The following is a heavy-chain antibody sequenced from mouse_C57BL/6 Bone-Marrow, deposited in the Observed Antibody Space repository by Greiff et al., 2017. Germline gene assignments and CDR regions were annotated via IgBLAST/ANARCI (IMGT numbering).Heavy chain of an antibody. CDR2: ILPGSGRT. V-gene: IGHV1-9*01. D-gene: IGHD1-1*02. J-gene: IGHJ3*01. Sequence: QVQLQQSGAELMKPGASVKLSCKATGYTFTGYWIEWVKQRPGHGLEWIGEILPGSGRTNYNEKFHGKATFTADTSSNTAYMQLSSLTTEDSTIYYCTRAIYRWAWFAYWGQGTLVTVSA. CDR1: GYTFTGYW. CDR3: TRAIYRWAWFAY.